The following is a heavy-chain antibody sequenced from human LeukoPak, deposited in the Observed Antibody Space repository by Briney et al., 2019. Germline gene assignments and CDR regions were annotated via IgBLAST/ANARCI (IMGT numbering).Heavy chain of an antibody. CDR1: GGSFSGYY. CDR2: INHSGST. J-gene: IGHJ4*02. Sequence: SETLSLTCAVYGGSFSGYYWSWIRQPPGKGLEWIGEINHSGSTNYNPSLKSRVTISVDTSKNQFSLKLSSVTAAGTAVYYCARGSSGSYYDYWGQGTLVTVSS. D-gene: IGHD1-26*01. V-gene: IGHV4-34*01. CDR3: ARGSSGSYYDY.